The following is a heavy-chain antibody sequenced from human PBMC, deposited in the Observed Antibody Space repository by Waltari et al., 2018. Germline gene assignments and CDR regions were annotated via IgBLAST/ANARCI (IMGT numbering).Heavy chain of an antibody. V-gene: IGHV3-30-3*01. CDR3: ARGGPTVGYWYFDL. CDR2: ISYDGSNK. D-gene: IGHD4-17*01. Sequence: QVQLVESGGGVVHPGRSLRLSCAASGFTFSRYAMHWVCQAPGKGLEWVAVISYDGSNKYYADSVKGRFTISRDNSKNTLYLQMNSLRAEDTAVYYCARGGPTVGYWYFDLWGRGTLVTVSS. CDR1: GFTFSRYA. J-gene: IGHJ2*01.